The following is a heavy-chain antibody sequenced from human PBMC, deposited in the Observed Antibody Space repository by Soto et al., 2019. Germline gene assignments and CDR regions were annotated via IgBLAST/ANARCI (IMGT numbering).Heavy chain of an antibody. CDR1: GYTFTSYG. CDR3: ARFSGGSYNTYYFYYGMDV. CDR2: ISAYNGNT. D-gene: IGHD2-15*01. Sequence: ASVKVSCKASGYTFTSYGISWVRQAPGLGLDWMGWISAYNGNTKYAQDLQGRVTMTTDTSTSTAYMELRSLRSDDTAMYYCARFSGGSYNTYYFYYGMDVWGQGTTVTVSS. J-gene: IGHJ6*02. V-gene: IGHV1-18*04.